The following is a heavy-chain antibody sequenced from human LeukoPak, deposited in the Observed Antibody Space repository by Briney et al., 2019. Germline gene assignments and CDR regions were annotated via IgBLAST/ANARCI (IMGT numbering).Heavy chain of an antibody. J-gene: IGHJ4*02. Sequence: GGSLRLSCAASGFTFSSYAMHWVRQAPGKGLEWVSAISGSGGSTYYADSVKGRFTISRDNSKNTLYLQMNSLRAEDTAVYYCAKDGVTMIVVVIHYDYWGQGTLVTVSS. D-gene: IGHD3-22*01. CDR3: AKDGVTMIVVVIHYDY. CDR2: ISGSGGST. CDR1: GFTFSSYA. V-gene: IGHV3-23*01.